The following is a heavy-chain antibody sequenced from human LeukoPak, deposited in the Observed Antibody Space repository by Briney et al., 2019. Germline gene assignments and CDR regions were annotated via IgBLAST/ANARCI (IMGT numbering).Heavy chain of an antibody. Sequence: PGGSLRLSCAASGFTFSSYAMSWVRQAPGKGLEWVSAISGSGGSTYYADSVKGRFTISRDNSKNTLYLQMNGLRAEDTAVYYCANLFSGSGSYHWGQGTLVTVSS. J-gene: IGHJ4*02. D-gene: IGHD3-10*01. CDR3: ANLFSGSGSYH. CDR1: GFTFSSYA. CDR2: ISGSGGST. V-gene: IGHV3-23*01.